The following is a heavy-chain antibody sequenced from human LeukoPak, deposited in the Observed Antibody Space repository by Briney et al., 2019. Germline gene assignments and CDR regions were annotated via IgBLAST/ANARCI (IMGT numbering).Heavy chain of an antibody. Sequence: GGSLRLSCAASGFTFSDFAMAWVRQARGKGLEWVSGITRSGGTNYADSVKGRFTISRDNSRDTLYLQMDGLRGEDTAIYYCAKYKGYYPYNYCMNVWGQGTTVTVSS. V-gene: IGHV3-23*01. CDR1: GFTFSDFA. J-gene: IGHJ6*03. CDR2: ITRSGGT. D-gene: IGHD2-15*01. CDR3: AKYKGYYPYNYCMNV.